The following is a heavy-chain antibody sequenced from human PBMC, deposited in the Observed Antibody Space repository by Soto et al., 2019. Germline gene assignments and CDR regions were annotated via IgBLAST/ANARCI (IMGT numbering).Heavy chain of an antibody. V-gene: IGHV1-69*02. CDR3: ARGLTTRPPYFDS. CDR1: GGTFSSYT. Sequence: QVQLVQSGAEVKKPGSSVKVSCKASGGTFSSYTISWVRQAPGQGLEWMGRIIPILGIANYAQKFQGRVTIIADKSSSTAYMELSSLRSEDTAVYYCARGLTTRPPYFDSWGQGTLVAVSS. J-gene: IGHJ4*02. CDR2: IIPILGIA. D-gene: IGHD4-17*01.